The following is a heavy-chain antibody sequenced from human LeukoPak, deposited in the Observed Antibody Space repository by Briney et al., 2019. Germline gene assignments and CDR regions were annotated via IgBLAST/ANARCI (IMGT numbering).Heavy chain of an antibody. Sequence: ASVKVSCKASGYTFTGYYVHWVRQAPGQGLEWMGWINPNSGGTNYAQKFQGRVTMTRDTSISTAYMELSRLRSDDTAVYYCARDPPSITIFGVVMGYWGQGTLVTVSS. D-gene: IGHD3-3*01. CDR1: GYTFTGYY. J-gene: IGHJ4*02. CDR2: INPNSGGT. V-gene: IGHV1-2*02. CDR3: ARDPPSITIFGVVMGY.